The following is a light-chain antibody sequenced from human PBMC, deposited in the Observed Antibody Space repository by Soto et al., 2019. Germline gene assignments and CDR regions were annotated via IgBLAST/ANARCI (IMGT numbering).Light chain of an antibody. CDR1: QTINNN. V-gene: IGKV3-15*01. CDR3: QQYNNWPQT. CDR2: GAS. J-gene: IGKJ1*01. Sequence: VMTQAPATLSVSPGERATLSCRASQTINNNLAWYHLKAGQVPRLVIYGASTRATDIPARFSGSGSGTEFTLTISSLQSEDFAEYHCQQYNNWPQTFGQRTKVDIK.